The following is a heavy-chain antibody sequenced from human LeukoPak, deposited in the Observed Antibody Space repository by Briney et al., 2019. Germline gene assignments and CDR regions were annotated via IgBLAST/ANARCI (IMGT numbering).Heavy chain of an antibody. D-gene: IGHD1/OR15-1a*01. CDR3: ARRNEGTDHPNWFDP. CDR2: IYPGDSDT. CDR1: GYSFTSYW. J-gene: IGHJ5*02. V-gene: IGHV5-51*01. Sequence: GESLKISCKGSGYSFTSYWIGWVRQMPGKGLEWMGIIYPGDSDTRYSPSFQGQVTISADKSISTAYLQWSSLKASDTAMYYCARRNEGTDHPNWFDPWGQGTLVTVSS.